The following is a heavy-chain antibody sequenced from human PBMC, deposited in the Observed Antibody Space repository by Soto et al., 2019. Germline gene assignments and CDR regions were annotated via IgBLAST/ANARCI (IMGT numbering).Heavy chain of an antibody. CDR1: GGSISSSSYY. J-gene: IGHJ4*02. CDR2: IYYSGST. CDR3: ARDHNGERDY. V-gene: IGHV4-39*02. Sequence: QLQLQESGPGLVKPSETLSLTCTVSGGSISSSSYYLCWIRQPPGKGLEWIGSIYYSGSTYYNPSLKSRVTISVDTSKNQFSLKLSSVTAADTAVYYCARDHNGERDYWGQGTLVTVSS. D-gene: IGHD3-10*01.